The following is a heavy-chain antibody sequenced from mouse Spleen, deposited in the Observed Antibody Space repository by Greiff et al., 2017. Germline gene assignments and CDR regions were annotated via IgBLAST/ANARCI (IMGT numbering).Heavy chain of an antibody. CDR3: ARRGWLLRAYAMDY. Sequence: EVQRVESGGDLVKPGGSLKLSCAASGFTFSSYGMSWVRQTPDKRLEWVATISSGGSYTYYPDSVKGRFTISRDNAKNTLYLQMSSLKSEDTAMYYCARRGWLLRAYAMDYWGQGTSVTVSS. CDR1: GFTFSSYG. V-gene: IGHV5-6*01. CDR2: ISSGGSYT. D-gene: IGHD2-3*01. J-gene: IGHJ4*01.